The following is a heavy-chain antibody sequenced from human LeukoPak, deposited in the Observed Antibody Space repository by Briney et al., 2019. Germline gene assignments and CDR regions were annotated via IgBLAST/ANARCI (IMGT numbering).Heavy chain of an antibody. V-gene: IGHV3-74*01. CDR2: INSDGSST. J-gene: IGHJ4*02. CDR3: AELTSMVEQY. Sequence: GGSLRLSCAASGLTLSSYWMHWVRQAPGKGLVWVSRINSDGSSTRYADAVKGRFTISRDNAKNTLYLQMNSLRAEDTAVYYCAELTSMVEQYWGQGTLVTVSS. D-gene: IGHD3-10*01. CDR1: GLTLSSYW.